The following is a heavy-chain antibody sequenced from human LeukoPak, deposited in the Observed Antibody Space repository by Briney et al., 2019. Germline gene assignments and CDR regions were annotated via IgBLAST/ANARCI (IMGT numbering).Heavy chain of an antibody. CDR2: ISSSSSTI. CDR3: ARNGYSGYEFPDY. J-gene: IGHJ4*02. CDR1: GFTFSRSS. Sequence: GGSLRLSCAASGFTFSRSSMNWVRQTPGKGLEWVSYISSSSSTIYLADSVKGRFTISRDNAKNSLYLQMNSLRAEDTAVYYCARNGYSGYEFPDYWGQGTLVTVSS. V-gene: IGHV3-48*01. D-gene: IGHD5-12*01.